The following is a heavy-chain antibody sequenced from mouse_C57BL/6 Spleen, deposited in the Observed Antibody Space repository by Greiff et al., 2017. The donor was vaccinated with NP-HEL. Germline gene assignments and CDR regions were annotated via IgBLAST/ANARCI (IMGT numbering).Heavy chain of an antibody. CDR1: GYTFTDYE. J-gene: IGHJ4*01. D-gene: IGHD2-4*01. CDR2: IDPETGGT. V-gene: IGHV1-15*01. Sequence: VQLQQSGAELVRPGASVTLSCKASGYTFTDYEMHWVKQTPVHGLEWIGAIDPETGGTAYNQKFKGKAILTADKSSSTAYMELRSLTSEDSAVYYCTSPYDYDEGYYAMDYWGQGTSVTVSS. CDR3: TSPYDYDEGYYAMDY.